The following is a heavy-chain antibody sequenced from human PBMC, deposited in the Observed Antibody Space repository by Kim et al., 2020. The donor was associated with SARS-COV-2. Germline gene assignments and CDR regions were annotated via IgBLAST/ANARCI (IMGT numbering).Heavy chain of an antibody. V-gene: IGHV4-34*01. CDR3: ARGKIQLWFPHSVFDY. CDR2: INHSGST. Sequence: SETLSLTCAVYGGSFSGYYWSWIRQPPGKGLEWIGEINHSGSTNHNPSLKSRVTISVDTSKNQFSLKLSSVTAADTAVYYCARGKIQLWFPHSVFDYCG. D-gene: IGHD5-18*01. J-gene: IGHJ4*01. CDR1: GGSFSGYY.